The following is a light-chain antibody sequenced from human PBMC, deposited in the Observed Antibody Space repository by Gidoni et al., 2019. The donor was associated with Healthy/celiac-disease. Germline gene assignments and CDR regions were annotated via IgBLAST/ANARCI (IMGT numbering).Light chain of an antibody. CDR1: QSVSNSY. Sequence: EIVLTHSQGTLSLSPGERATLSCRASQSVSNSYLAWYQQKPGQAPRLLIYGASIRATGIPDRFSGSGSGTDFPLTISRLEPEDFAVYYCQQYGSSPFTFGPGTKVDIK. J-gene: IGKJ3*01. CDR2: GAS. CDR3: QQYGSSPFT. V-gene: IGKV3-20*01.